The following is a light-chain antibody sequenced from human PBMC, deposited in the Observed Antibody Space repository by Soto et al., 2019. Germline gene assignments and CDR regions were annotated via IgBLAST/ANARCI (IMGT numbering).Light chain of an antibody. Sequence: QSVLTQPPSASGTPGQRVTISCSGSSSNIGANPVNWYQQVPGTAPKLLIYSDNQRPSGVPDRFSGSKSGTSASLAIRGLQSEDEAAYYCAAWDDSLNANYVFGTGTKVTVL. CDR1: SSNIGANP. V-gene: IGLV1-44*01. J-gene: IGLJ1*01. CDR3: AAWDDSLNANYV. CDR2: SDN.